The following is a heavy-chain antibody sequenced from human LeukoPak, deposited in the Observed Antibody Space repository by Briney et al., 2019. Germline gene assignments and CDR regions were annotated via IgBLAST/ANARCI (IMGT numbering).Heavy chain of an antibody. V-gene: IGHV3-48*03. CDR2: ISSSGSTI. D-gene: IGHD3-22*01. CDR3: AKDFEDSSGYYYVPPYYFDY. CDR1: GFTFSSYE. J-gene: IGHJ4*02. Sequence: GGSLRLSRAASGFTFSSYEMNWVRQAPGKGLEWVSYISSSGSTIYYADSVKGRFTISRDNSKNTLYLQMNSLRAEDTAVYYCAKDFEDSSGYYYVPPYYFDYWGQGTLVTVSS.